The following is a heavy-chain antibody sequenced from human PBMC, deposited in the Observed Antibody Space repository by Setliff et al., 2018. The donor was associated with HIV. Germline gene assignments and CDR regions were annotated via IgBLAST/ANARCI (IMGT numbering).Heavy chain of an antibody. Sequence: GGSLRLSCAASGFTFSDYYMAWVRQAPGKELEWVSYISSTGNTIYYADSVKGRFTISRDNAKNSLYLQVSSLETEDTAVYYCARDLPLPGIAVAASMGRDYYYSMDVWGQGTTVTVSS. CDR3: ARDLPLPGIAVAASMGRDYYYSMDV. V-gene: IGHV3-11*01. J-gene: IGHJ6*02. D-gene: IGHD6-19*01. CDR2: ISSTGNTI. CDR1: GFTFSDYY.